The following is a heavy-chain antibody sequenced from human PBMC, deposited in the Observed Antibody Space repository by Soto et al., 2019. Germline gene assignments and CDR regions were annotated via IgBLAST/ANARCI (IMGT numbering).Heavy chain of an antibody. J-gene: IGHJ4*01. V-gene: IGHV4-30-4*01. CDR3: ARTDYSSSWRKVNYFDY. D-gene: IGHD6-13*01. CDR2: IYYSGST. Sequence: PSETLALTCTVSGGSISNDDYYGRWIRQPPGKGLEWIGYIYYSGSTYYNPSLKSRITISVDTSKNQFSLKLSSVTAADTAVYYCARTDYSSSWRKVNYFDYWGHGTLVTVSS. CDR1: GGSISNDDYY.